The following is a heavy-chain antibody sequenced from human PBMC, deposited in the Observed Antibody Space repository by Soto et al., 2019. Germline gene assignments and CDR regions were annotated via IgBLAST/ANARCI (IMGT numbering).Heavy chain of an antibody. V-gene: IGHV3-23*01. CDR1: GFTFSLFA. D-gene: IGHD3-16*01. J-gene: IGHJ4*02. CDR3: ANWGKSGSDY. Sequence: PGGSLRLSCAASGFTFSLFAMSWVRQAPGKGLEWVSGISGSAGTTYYTGSPKGRFTISRDNSKNTLYLQMSSLRAEDTAVYYCANWGKSGSDYWGQGTLVTVSS. CDR2: ISGSAGTT.